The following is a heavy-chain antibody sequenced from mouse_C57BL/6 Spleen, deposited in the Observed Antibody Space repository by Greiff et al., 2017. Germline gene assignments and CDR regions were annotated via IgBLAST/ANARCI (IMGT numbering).Heavy chain of an antibody. Sequence: QVQLQQPGAELVRPGTSVKLSCKASGYTFTSYWMHWVKQRPGQGLEWIGVIDPSDSYTNYNQKFKGKATLTIDTSSSTAYMQLSSLTSEDSAVYYCARWVVATDYAMDYWGQGTTVTVSS. CDR3: ARWVVATDYAMDY. V-gene: IGHV1-59*01. J-gene: IGHJ4*01. CDR1: GYTFTSYW. CDR2: IDPSDSYT. D-gene: IGHD1-1*01.